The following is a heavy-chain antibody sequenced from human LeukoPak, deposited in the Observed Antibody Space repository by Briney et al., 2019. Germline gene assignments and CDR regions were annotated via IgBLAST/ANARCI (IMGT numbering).Heavy chain of an antibody. CDR3: AVGELLRPVDY. V-gene: IGHV4-34*01. Sequence: SETLSLTCAVYGGSFSGYCWSWIRQPPGKGLEWIGEINHSGSTNYNPSLKSRVTIPVDTSKNQFSLKLSSVTAADTAVYYCAVGELLRPVDYWGQGTLVTVSS. D-gene: IGHD3-10*01. J-gene: IGHJ4*02. CDR2: INHSGST. CDR1: GGSFSGYC.